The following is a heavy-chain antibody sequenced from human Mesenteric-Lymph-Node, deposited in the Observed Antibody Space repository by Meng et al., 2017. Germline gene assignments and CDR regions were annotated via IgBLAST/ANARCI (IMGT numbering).Heavy chain of an antibody. CDR1: GASIYSGDYY. Sequence: QVQLQESGPGLVKPSQTLSLTCPVSGASIYSGDYYWSWIRQSPVKGLEWIGYIYYIGNTYYNPSLKSRVTISVHSSNNQFALKLSSVTAADTAVYYCSREEVYWVQGTLVTVSS. CDR2: IYYIGNT. J-gene: IGHJ4*02. CDR3: SREEVY. V-gene: IGHV4-30-4*01.